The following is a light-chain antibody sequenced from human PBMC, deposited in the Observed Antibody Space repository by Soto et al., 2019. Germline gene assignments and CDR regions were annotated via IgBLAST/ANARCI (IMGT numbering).Light chain of an antibody. J-gene: IGKJ4*01. CDR3: QQHSNWPLT. Sequence: EIVLTQSPATLSLSPGERATLSCRASQSITTYLAWYQQKPGQAPRLLTYDASNRATGIPATFSVSGPVTDSTPTITSLEPKSFAVYYCQQHSNWPLTSGGETKVDSK. CDR1: QSITTY. V-gene: IGKV3-11*01. CDR2: DAS.